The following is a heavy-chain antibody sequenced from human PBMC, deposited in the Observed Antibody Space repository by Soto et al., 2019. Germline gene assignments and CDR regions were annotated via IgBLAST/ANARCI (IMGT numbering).Heavy chain of an antibody. V-gene: IGHV5-51*01. D-gene: IGHD6-13*01. J-gene: IGHJ6*02. CDR2: IYPGDSDT. CDR1: GYSVTSYW. Sequence: GESLKISCKGSGYSVTSYWINWVRQMPGKGLEWMGSIYPGDSDTRYSPSFQGQVTISDDKPIDTAYMQWRSLQASDTAVYYCARHPGSTGSYFGLDVWGRGTTVTVAS. CDR3: ARHPGSTGSYFGLDV.